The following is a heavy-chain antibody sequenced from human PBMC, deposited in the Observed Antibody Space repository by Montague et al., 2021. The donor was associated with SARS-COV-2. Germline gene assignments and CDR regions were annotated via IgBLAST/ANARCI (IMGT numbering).Heavy chain of an antibody. CDR3: ARLGGSYYDREESWFDP. CDR2: IYYSEST. V-gene: IGHV4-59*08. CDR1: GGSISSYY. D-gene: IGHD3-22*01. J-gene: IGHJ5*02. Sequence: SETLSLTCTVSGGSISSYYWSWIRQPPGKGLEWIGYIYYSESTNYNPSLTSRVTISVDTSKNQFSLKLSSVTAADTAVYYCARLGGSYYDREESWFDPWGQGTLVTVSS.